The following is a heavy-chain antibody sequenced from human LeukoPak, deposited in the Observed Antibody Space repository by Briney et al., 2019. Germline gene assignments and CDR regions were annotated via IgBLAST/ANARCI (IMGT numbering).Heavy chain of an antibody. V-gene: IGHV3-30*03. D-gene: IGHD5-18*01. CDR2: ISYDGSNK. CDR3: ATPRGDTALDV. CDR1: GFTFSSYG. J-gene: IGHJ6*02. Sequence: GGSLRLSCAASGFTFSSYGMHWVRQAPGKGLEWVAVISYDGSNKYYADSVKGRFAISRDNSKNTLYLQMNSLRAEDTAVYYCATPRGDTALDVWGQGTTVTVSS.